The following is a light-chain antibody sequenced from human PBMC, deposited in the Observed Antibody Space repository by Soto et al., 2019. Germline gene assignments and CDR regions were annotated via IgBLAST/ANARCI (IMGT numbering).Light chain of an antibody. CDR1: QSVSNNY. CDR3: QQYGSSGT. CDR2: GAS. V-gene: IGKV3-20*01. J-gene: IGKJ1*01. Sequence: EIVLTQSPGTLSLCPGERATLSCRASQSVSNNYLAWYQQKPGQAPRLLIYGASNRATGIPDRFSGSGSGTDFPLTVSRLEPEDFAVYYCQQYGSSGTFGQGTKVEIK.